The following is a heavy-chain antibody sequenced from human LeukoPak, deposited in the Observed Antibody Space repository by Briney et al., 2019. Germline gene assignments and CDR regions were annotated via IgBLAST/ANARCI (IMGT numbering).Heavy chain of an antibody. CDR2: INPNSGGT. CDR1: GYSFTAYY. D-gene: IGHD3-10*01. V-gene: IGHV1-2*02. J-gene: IGHJ5*02. CDR3: ARESEGRGFPAVSNFDP. Sequence: ASVKVSCKASGYSFTAYYIHWVRQAPGQGLEWMGWINPNSGGTNYAQKFQGRVTMTRDTSISTAYMELGRLRSDDTAVYYCARESEGRGFPAVSNFDPWGQGTLVTVSS.